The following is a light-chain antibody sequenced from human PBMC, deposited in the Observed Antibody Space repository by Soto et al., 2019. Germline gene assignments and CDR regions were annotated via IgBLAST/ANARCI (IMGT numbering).Light chain of an antibody. CDR2: AAS. CDR3: QNYNIAPWT. J-gene: IGKJ1*01. Sequence: DIQLTQSPSSLSASVGDRITITCRASQGISTYLAWYQQKPGKVPKFLIFAASTLHSGVPSRFSGSGSGTDFTLTISSLQPEDVATYYCQNYNIAPWTFGQGTKVEIK. V-gene: IGKV1-27*01. CDR1: QGISTY.